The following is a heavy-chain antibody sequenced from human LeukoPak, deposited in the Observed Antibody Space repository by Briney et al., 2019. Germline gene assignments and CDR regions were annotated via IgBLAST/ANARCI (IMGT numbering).Heavy chain of an antibody. CDR3: ARRGVRDSALDY. CDR2: IYPSGST. Sequence: SETLSLTCTVSGGSISGYYWSWIRQPAGKGLEWIGRIYPSGSTYYNPSLKSRVTISVDTSKNQFSLKLSSVTAADTAVYYCARRGVRDSALDYWGQGTLVTVSS. V-gene: IGHV4-4*07. D-gene: IGHD3-3*01. CDR1: GGSISGYY. J-gene: IGHJ4*02.